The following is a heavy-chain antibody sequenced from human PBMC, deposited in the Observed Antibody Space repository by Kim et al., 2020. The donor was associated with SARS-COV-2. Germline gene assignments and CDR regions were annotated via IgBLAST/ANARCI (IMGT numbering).Heavy chain of an antibody. V-gene: IGHV4-59*01. CDR1: GGSISGNY. D-gene: IGHD4-17*01. CDR2: IYYSGNT. J-gene: IGHJ5*02. Sequence: SETLSLTCSVSGGSISGNYWSWIRQPPGKGLEWIGYIYYSGNTNYNPSLKSRVTMSVETSKNQFSLRLSSVTAADTAVYYCARDESVTMKKGGLVPNWFDPWGQGILVTVSS. CDR3: ARDESVTMKKGGLVPNWFDP.